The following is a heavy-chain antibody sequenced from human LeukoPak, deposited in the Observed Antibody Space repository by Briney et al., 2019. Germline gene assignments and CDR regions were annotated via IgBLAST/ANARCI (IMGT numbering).Heavy chain of an antibody. D-gene: IGHD2-21*01. Sequence: SETLSLTCTVSGGSISSGSYYWRWIRQPAGTGLEWLGRIYTSGSTNYNPSLKSRVTISVDTSKNQFSLKLSSVTAADTAVYYCARTPYYGGNIHFDYWGQGTLVTVSS. CDR2: IYTSGST. J-gene: IGHJ4*02. CDR3: ARTPYYGGNIHFDY. CDR1: GGSISSGSYY. V-gene: IGHV4-61*02.